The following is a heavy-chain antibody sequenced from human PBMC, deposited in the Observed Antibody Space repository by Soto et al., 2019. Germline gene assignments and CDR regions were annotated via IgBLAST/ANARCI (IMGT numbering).Heavy chain of an antibody. CDR2: IFPSDSDT. CDR1: GYRFTSYW. CDR3: ARKDKSGYFNWFDP. D-gene: IGHD3-22*01. J-gene: IGHJ5*02. V-gene: IGHV5-51*01. Sequence: ESLKISCRTSGYRFTSYWIACVRHMPGKGLEWMGIIFPSDSDTRYSPSFQGQVTISADRSTSTVFLQWASLKASDTAVYFCARKDKSGYFNWFDPWGQGTLVTVSS.